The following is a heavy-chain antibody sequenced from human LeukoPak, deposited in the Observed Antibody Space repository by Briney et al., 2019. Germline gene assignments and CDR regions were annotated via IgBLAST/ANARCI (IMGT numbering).Heavy chain of an antibody. CDR3: AKDWDALYDSSGYFDY. CDR2: ISWNSGSI. V-gene: IGHV3-9*01. J-gene: IGHJ4*02. Sequence: GGSLRLSCAASGFTFDDYAMHWVRQAPGKGLEWVSGISWNSGSIGYADSVKGRFTISRDNAKNSLYLQMNSLRAEDTALYYCAKDWDALYDSSGYFDYWGQGTLVTVSS. D-gene: IGHD3-22*01. CDR1: GFTFDDYA.